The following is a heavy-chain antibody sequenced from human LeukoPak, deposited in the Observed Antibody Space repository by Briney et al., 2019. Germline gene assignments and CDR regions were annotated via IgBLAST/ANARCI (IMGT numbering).Heavy chain of an antibody. V-gene: IGHV4-4*07. Sequence: SETLSLTCSVSGGSMSDYYWYWIRHSAATGMEWIGRIHAIGSTNYNPFLESRVIMSLDMSKRQFSLTLSAVTAADTATYYCARILDRDVWGQGTLVTVSP. CDR1: GGSMSDYY. J-gene: IGHJ3*01. CDR2: IHAIGST. D-gene: IGHD3-22*01. CDR3: ARILDRDV.